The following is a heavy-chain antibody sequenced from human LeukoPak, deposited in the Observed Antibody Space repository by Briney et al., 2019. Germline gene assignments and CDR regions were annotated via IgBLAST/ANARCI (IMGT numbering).Heavy chain of an antibody. CDR3: ARARHSLVVIGTYYYMDV. CDR1: GDTFTSYD. Sequence: GASVKVSCKASGDTFTSYDINWVQQATGQGLEWMGWMNPNNGNTGYAQKFQGRVTITRNTSISTAYMELSSLRSEDTAMYYCARARHSLVVIGTYYYMDVWGKGTTVTVSS. CDR2: MNPNNGNT. V-gene: IGHV1-8*03. J-gene: IGHJ6*03. D-gene: IGHD3-22*01.